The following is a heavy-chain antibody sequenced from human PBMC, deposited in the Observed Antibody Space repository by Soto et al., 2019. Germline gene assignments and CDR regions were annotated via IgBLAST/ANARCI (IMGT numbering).Heavy chain of an antibody. Sequence: SETLSLTCAVYGGSFSGYYWSWIRQPPGKGLEWIGEINHSGSTNYNPSLKSRVTISVDTSKNQFSLKLSSVTAADTAVYYCARGGPFDWPPAVSYYYYYMDVWGKGTTVTVS. V-gene: IGHV4-34*01. CDR1: GGSFSGYY. CDR3: ARGGPFDWPPAVSYYYYYMDV. D-gene: IGHD3-9*01. CDR2: INHSGST. J-gene: IGHJ6*03.